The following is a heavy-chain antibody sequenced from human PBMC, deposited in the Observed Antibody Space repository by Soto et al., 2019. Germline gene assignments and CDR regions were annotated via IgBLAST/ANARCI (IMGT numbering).Heavy chain of an antibody. CDR3: ARGGDGSGSESVFDI. CDR1: GDTFSTYP. Sequence: QVQLVQSGAVVKKPGSSMKVSCKTLGDTFSTYPITWVRQAPGQGLEWMGRTIPILAITDYAQQFQGRVTITADRSTTTAKMERSRLNFEDTAVYYCARGGDGSGSESVFDIWGQGTMVTVSS. V-gene: IGHV1-69*02. CDR2: TIPILAIT. D-gene: IGHD3-22*01. J-gene: IGHJ3*02.